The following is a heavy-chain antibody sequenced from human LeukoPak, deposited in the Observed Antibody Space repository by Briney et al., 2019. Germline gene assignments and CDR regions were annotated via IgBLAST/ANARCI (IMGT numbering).Heavy chain of an antibody. J-gene: IGHJ4*02. CDR3: AKDRLWFGELLVFYFDY. CDR1: GFTFSSYA. CDR2: ISGSGGST. D-gene: IGHD3-10*01. V-gene: IGHV3-23*01. Sequence: GGSLRLSYAVSGFTFSSYAMSWVRQAPGKGLEWVSAISGSGGSTYYADSVKGRFTISRDNSKNTLYLQMNSLRAEDTAVYYCAKDRLWFGELLVFYFDYWGQGTLVTVSS.